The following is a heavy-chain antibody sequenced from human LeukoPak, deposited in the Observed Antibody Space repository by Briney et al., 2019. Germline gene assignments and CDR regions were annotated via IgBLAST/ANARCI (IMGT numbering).Heavy chain of an antibody. CDR1: GGSISSYY. J-gene: IGHJ4*02. V-gene: IGHV4-59*08. Sequence: PSETLSLTCTVSGGSISSYYWSWIRQPPGKGLEWIGYIYYSGSTNYNPSLKSRVTISVDTSKNQFSLKLSSVTAADTAVYYCARTPQVGQLWYPIYFDYWGQGTLVTVSS. CDR2: IYYSGST. D-gene: IGHD5-18*01. CDR3: ARTPQVGQLWYPIYFDY.